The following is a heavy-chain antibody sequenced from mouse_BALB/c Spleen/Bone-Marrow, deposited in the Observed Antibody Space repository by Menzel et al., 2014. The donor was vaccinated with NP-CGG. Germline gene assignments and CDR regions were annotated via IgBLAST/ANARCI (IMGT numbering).Heavy chain of an antibody. CDR3: ARDKGGILFDY. Sequence: EVKLMESGGGLVQPGGSLRLSWATSGFTFTDYYMNWVRQPPGKALEWLGFIRNKANGYTTEYSASVKGRFTISRDNSQSILYLQMNTLRAEDSATYYCARDKGGILFDYWGQGTTLTVSS. CDR1: GFTFTDYY. V-gene: IGHV7-3*02. CDR2: IRNKANGYTT. J-gene: IGHJ2*01. D-gene: IGHD1-1*02.